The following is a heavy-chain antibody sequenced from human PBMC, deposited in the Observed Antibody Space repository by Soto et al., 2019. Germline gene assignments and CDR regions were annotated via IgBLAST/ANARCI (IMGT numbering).Heavy chain of an antibody. CDR2: IYHSGST. CDR1: GGSISSGGYS. Sequence: TLSLSCAVSGGSISSGGYSWSWIRQPPGKGLEWIGYIYHSGSTYYNPSLKSRVTISVDRSKNQFSLKLSSVTAADTDVYYCASSIGYEGLGMDVWGQGTTVTVS. J-gene: IGHJ6*02. V-gene: IGHV4-30-2*01. D-gene: IGHD5-18*01. CDR3: ASSIGYEGLGMDV.